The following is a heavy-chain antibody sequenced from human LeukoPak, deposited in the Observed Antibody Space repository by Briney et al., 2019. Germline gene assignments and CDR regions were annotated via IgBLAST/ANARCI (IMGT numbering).Heavy chain of an antibody. D-gene: IGHD4-17*01. CDR1: GGSLSSYY. Sequence: SETLSLTCTVSGGSLSSYYWSWLRQPPGKGLEWIGYIYYSGSTNYKPSLMSRVTISVDTSKNQFSLKLSSVTAADTAVYYCARGTYGDYSVYFDYWGQGTLVTVSS. V-gene: IGHV4-59*01. J-gene: IGHJ4*02. CDR3: ARGTYGDYSVYFDY. CDR2: IYYSGST.